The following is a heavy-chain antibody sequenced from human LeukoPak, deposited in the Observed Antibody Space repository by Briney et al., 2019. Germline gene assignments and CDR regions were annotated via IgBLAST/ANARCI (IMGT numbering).Heavy chain of an antibody. V-gene: IGHV3-7*01. J-gene: IGHJ4*02. CDR2: IKQDGSKK. D-gene: IGHD1-26*01. CDR3: ARDEPSGSVVDY. Sequence: GSLRLSCAASGFTFSTYWMSWVRQAPGEWLEWVANIKQDGSKKYYLDSVKGRFTISRDNAKNALFLQMNSLTAEDTAVYYCARDEPSGSVVDYWGQGTLVTVSS. CDR1: GFTFSTYW.